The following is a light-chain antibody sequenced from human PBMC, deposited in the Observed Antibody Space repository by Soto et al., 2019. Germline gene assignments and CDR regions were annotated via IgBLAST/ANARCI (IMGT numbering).Light chain of an antibody. Sequence: EIVLTQSPATLSLSPGDRATLSYGASQSVRSSYVAWYQQKAGLAPRLLIYDGSSRASGIPDRFSGSGSGTDFTLTIGRLEPEDFAVYYCQQYDNSAPLSFGGGTKVEMK. CDR3: QQYDNSAPLS. CDR1: QSVRSSY. CDR2: DGS. V-gene: IGKV3D-20*01. J-gene: IGKJ4*01.